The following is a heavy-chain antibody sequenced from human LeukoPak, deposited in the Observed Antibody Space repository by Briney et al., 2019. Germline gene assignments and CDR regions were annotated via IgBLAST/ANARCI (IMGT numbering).Heavy chain of an antibody. CDR2: IYYSGST. V-gene: IGHV4-39*01. Sequence: SETLSLTCTVSGGTISSSNYYWGWIRQPPGKGLEWIGSIYYSGSTYYNPSLPSLKSRVTIFVDTSKNQFSLKLSSVTAADTAVYYCARQSTSSAIRWFDPWGQGTLVTVSS. J-gene: IGHJ5*02. CDR1: GGTISSSNYY. CDR3: ARQSTSSAIRWFDP. D-gene: IGHD2-15*01.